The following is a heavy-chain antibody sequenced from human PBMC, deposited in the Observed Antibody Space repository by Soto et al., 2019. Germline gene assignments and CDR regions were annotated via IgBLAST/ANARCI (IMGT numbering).Heavy chain of an antibody. CDR3: ARGGVVLGAIGM. V-gene: IGHV4-34*01. D-gene: IGHD1-26*01. Sequence: QVQLQQWGAGLLKPSETLSLTCAVYGGSFSGYYWSWIRQPPGKGLEWIGEINHSGSTNYNPSLKSRVTISVDTSKNQFSLKLSSVTAADTAVYYCARGGVVLGAIGMWGQGTLVTVSS. CDR1: GGSFSGYY. J-gene: IGHJ4*02. CDR2: INHSGST.